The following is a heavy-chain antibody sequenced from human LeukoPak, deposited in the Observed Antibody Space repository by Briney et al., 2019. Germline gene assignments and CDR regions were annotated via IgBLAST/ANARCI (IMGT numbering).Heavy chain of an antibody. V-gene: IGHV3-74*01. CDR1: GFTFSNYW. Sequence: GRSLRLSCEASGFTFSNYWMHWVRQAPGRGLVWVSRINADGSSTSDAEFVRGRFTISRDNAENTLYLQMNSLRAEDTAVYFCARSDYGDYVGYWGQGTLVTVSS. CDR3: ARSDYGDYVGY. CDR2: INADGSST. J-gene: IGHJ4*02. D-gene: IGHD4-17*01.